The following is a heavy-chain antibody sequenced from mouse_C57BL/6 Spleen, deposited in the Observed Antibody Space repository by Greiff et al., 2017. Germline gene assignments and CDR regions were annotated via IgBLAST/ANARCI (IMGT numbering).Heavy chain of an antibody. Sequence: QVQLQQPGAELVKPGASVTLSCKASGYTFTSYWMHWVKQRPGQGLEWIGMIHPNSGSTNYNEKFKSKATLTVDKSSSTAYMQLSSLTSEDSAVYYCARGELGLYFDYWGQGTTLTVSS. J-gene: IGHJ2*01. CDR2: IHPNSGST. CDR3: ARGELGLYFDY. CDR1: GYTFTSYW. D-gene: IGHD4-1*01. V-gene: IGHV1-64*01.